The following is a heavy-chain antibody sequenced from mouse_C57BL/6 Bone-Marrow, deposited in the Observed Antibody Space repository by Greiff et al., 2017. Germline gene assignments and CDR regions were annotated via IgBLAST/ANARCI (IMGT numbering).Heavy chain of an antibody. CDR3: AGGLDDGYYGWCFDV. CDR2: IYPGSGST. CDR1: GYTFTSYW. J-gene: IGHJ1*03. Sequence: QVQLQQPGAELAKPGASVKLSCKASGYTFTSYWITWVKQRPGQGLEWIGDIYPGSGSTNYNEKFKSKATLTADTSSSTAYMQTSSLTSEDSAVYYCAGGLDDGYYGWCFDVWGTGTTVTVSS. V-gene: IGHV1-55*01. D-gene: IGHD2-3*01.